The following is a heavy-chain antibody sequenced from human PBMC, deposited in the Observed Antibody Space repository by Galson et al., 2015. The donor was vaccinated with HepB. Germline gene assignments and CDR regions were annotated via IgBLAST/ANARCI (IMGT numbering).Heavy chain of an antibody. Sequence: SLRLSCAASGFHFSSYSMNWVRQAPGKGLEWVASITTSSNYRYYGESMKGRFSISRDNANNSLYLQMNSLRVDDSAIYYCARSGDYCSGGACFGFWGQGTLVTV. CDR1: GFHFSSYS. CDR2: ITTSSNYR. V-gene: IGHV3-21*04. CDR3: ARSGDYCSGGACFGF. D-gene: IGHD2-15*01. J-gene: IGHJ4*02.